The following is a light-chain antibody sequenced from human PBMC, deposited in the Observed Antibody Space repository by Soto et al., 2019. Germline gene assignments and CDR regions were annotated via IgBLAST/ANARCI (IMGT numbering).Light chain of an antibody. CDR1: QSIRSW. J-gene: IGKJ2*01. CDR2: KAS. Sequence: DIPLTQSPSTLSASVGDRVTITCRASQSIRSWLAWYQQKPGQAPKLLIYKASSLESGVPSRVRGSGSGTEFTLTISSLQPDDFATYYCQQYNSCPYTFGQWTKREIK. CDR3: QQYNSCPYT. V-gene: IGKV1-5*03.